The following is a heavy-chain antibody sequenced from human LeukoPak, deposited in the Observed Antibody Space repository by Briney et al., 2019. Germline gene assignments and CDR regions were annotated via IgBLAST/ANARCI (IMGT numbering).Heavy chain of an antibody. Sequence: SETLSLTCAVYGWSFSGYYWGWIRQPPGKGLEWIGVINHSGSTNYNPSLKSRVTISVDTSKNQFSLKLSSVTAADTAVYYCARRRLLPGYFDYWGQGTLVTVSS. V-gene: IGHV4-34*01. D-gene: IGHD2-21*02. J-gene: IGHJ4*02. CDR3: ARRRLLPGYFDY. CDR2: INHSGST. CDR1: GWSFSGYY.